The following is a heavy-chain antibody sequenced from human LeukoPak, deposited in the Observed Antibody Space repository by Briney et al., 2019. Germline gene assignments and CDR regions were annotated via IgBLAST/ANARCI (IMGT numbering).Heavy chain of an antibody. D-gene: IGHD6-13*01. CDR2: IAAGGGQT. V-gene: IGHV1-58*01. J-gene: IGHJ4*02. Sequence: ASVKVSCKFGFPLTISSAVLWVRQTRGQHLEYIGWIAAGGGQTKYAQKFQERLSITRDMSTNTAYMELSSLRADDTAVYYCTTAPGYSSSWYDYWGQGTLVTVSS. CDR3: TTAPGYSSSWYDY. CDR1: GFPLTISSA.